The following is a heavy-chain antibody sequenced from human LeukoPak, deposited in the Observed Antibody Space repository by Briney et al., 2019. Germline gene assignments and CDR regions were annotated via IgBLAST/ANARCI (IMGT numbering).Heavy chain of an antibody. J-gene: IGHJ4*02. V-gene: IGHV4-38-2*02. Sequence: ASETLSLTCTVSGYSISSGYYWGWIRQPPGKGLEWIGSIYHSGSTYYNPSLKSRVTISVDTSKNQFSLKLSSVTAADTAVYYCARGLLTYYCDSSGYYFDYWGQGTLVTVSS. CDR2: IYHSGST. CDR1: GYSISSGYY. D-gene: IGHD3-22*01. CDR3: ARGLLTYYCDSSGYYFDY.